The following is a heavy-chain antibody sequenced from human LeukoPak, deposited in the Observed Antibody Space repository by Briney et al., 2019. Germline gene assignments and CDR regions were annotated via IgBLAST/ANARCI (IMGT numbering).Heavy chain of an antibody. CDR3: ARLPGYYDSSGYPYFDY. Sequence: RSGGSLRLSCAASGFTFSSYGMHWVRQAPGKGLEWVAVIWYDGSNKYYADSVKGRFTISRDNSKNTLYLQMNSLRAEDTAVYYCARLPGYYDSSGYPYFDYWGQGTLVTVSS. J-gene: IGHJ4*02. CDR2: IWYDGSNK. D-gene: IGHD3-22*01. CDR1: GFTFSSYG. V-gene: IGHV3-33*01.